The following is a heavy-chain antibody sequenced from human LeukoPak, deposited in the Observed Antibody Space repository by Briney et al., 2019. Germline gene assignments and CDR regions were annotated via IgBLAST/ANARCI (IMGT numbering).Heavy chain of an antibody. D-gene: IGHD2-2*02. CDR2: INAGKGNA. CDR1: GYTFTTYA. J-gene: IGHJ6*02. Sequence: ASVKVSCKASGYTFTTYAMYWVRQAPGQRLEWMGWINAGKGNAKYSKKFQGRVTITRDTSASTAYMELSSLRSEDTAVYYCATRSHPLYAVKTFYYYYGMDVWGQGTTVTVSS. V-gene: IGHV1-3*01. CDR3: ATRSHPLYAVKTFYYYYGMDV.